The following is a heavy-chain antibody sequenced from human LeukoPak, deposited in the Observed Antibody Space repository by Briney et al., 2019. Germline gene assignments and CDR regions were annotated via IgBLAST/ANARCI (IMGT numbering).Heavy chain of an antibody. D-gene: IGHD3-22*01. CDR2: IVVGSGNT. J-gene: IGHJ4*02. V-gene: IGHV1-58*01. CDR1: GFTFTSSA. Sequence: SVKVSCKASGFTFTSSAVQWVRQARGQRLEWIGWIVVGSGNTNYAQKFQERVTITRDMSTSTAYMELSSLRSEDTAVYYCAREYYYDSSGYRPRGYFDYWGQGTLVTVSS. CDR3: AREYYYDSSGYRPRGYFDY.